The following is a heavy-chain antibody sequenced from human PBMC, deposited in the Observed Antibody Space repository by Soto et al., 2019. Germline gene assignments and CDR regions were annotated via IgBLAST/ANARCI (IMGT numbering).Heavy chain of an antibody. CDR3: ARETGGYDYFDY. Sequence: PGGSLRLSCAASGFTFSSYAMHWVRQAPGKGLEWVAVISYDGSNKYYADSVKGRFTISRDNSKNTLYLQMNSLRAEDTAVYYCARETGGYDYFDYWGQGTLVTVSS. D-gene: IGHD5-12*01. CDR2: ISYDGSNK. J-gene: IGHJ4*02. CDR1: GFTFSSYA. V-gene: IGHV3-30-3*01.